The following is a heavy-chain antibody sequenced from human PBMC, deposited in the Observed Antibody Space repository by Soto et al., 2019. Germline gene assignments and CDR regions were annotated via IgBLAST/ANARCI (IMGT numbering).Heavy chain of an antibody. V-gene: IGHV4-59*01. D-gene: IGHD2-15*01. J-gene: IGHJ4*01. CDR3: ARAHAHKLQFDY. CDR2: IFHSGNA. CDR1: GGSIRNVY. Sequence: SETLSLTCTVSGGSIRNVYWSWIRQAPGKGLEWIGFIFHSGNAKYNPSPKSRVTISVDTSKNQFSLSLDSVTAADTAVYFCARAHAHKLQFDYWGQGTLVTVSS.